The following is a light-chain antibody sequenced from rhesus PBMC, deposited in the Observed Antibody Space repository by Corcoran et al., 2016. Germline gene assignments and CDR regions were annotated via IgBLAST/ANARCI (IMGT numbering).Light chain of an antibody. CDR3: QQHDNSPYS. V-gene: IGKV1-69*01. J-gene: IGKJ2*01. CDR1: QGISNW. Sequence: DIQMTQSPSSLSASVGDRVTITCRASQGISNWLAWYQQKPGKASKLLIYRASNLETGVPSRFSGSGSGTDLTLTISSLQPEDIATYYCQQHDNSPYSFGQGTKVESK. CDR2: RAS.